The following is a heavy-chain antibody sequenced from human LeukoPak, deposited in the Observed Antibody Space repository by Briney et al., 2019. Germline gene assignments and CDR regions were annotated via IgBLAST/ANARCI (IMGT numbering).Heavy chain of an antibody. Sequence: SETLSLTCTVSGGSISSSSYSWGWIRQPPGKGLEWIGSVSHSGSINYDPSLKNRVTISVDTSKNQFSPKLSSVTAADTAVYYCWAIVTTIKLDFWGQGTLVTVSS. V-gene: IGHV4-39*01. J-gene: IGHJ4*02. CDR3: WAIVTTIKLDF. D-gene: IGHD5-12*01. CDR2: VSHSGSI. CDR1: GGSISSSSYS.